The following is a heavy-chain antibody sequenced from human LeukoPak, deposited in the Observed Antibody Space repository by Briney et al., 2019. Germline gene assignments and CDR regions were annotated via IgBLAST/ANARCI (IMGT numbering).Heavy chain of an antibody. CDR2: ISSSSSYI. CDR3: ARATYYYGSGSYFKDFYYYYGMDV. Sequence: PEGSLRLSCAASGFTFSSYSMNWVRQAPGKGLEWVSSISSSSSYIYYADSVKGRFTISRDNAKNSLYLQMNSLRAEDTAVYYCARATYYYGSGSYFKDFYYYYGMDVWGQGTTVTVSS. D-gene: IGHD3-10*01. J-gene: IGHJ6*02. V-gene: IGHV3-21*01. CDR1: GFTFSSYS.